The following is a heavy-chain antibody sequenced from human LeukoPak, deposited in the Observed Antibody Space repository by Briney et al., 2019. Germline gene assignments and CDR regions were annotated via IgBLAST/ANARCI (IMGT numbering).Heavy chain of an antibody. CDR3: ARRGGTYYYDSSGYSDFDY. Sequence: ASVKVSCKASGYTFTSYYMQWVRQAPGPGLEWMGIINPRGGSTSYAQKFQGRVTMTTDTSTSTAYMELRSLRSDDTAVYYCARRGGTYYYDSSGYSDFDYWGQGTLVTVSS. CDR2: INPRGGST. CDR1: GYTFTSYY. J-gene: IGHJ4*02. D-gene: IGHD3-22*01. V-gene: IGHV1-46*01.